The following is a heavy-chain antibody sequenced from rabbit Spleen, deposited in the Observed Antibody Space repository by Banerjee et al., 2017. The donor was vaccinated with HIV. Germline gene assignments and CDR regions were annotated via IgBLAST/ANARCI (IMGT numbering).Heavy chain of an antibody. D-gene: IGHD8-1*01. Sequence: QSLEESGGDLVKPGASLTLTCTASGFDFSNYNFMCWVRQAPGKGLEWIACIDSGSRDFTYYASWAKGRFTISKTSSTTVTLQMTSLTVADTATYFCARDTGSSFSTYGMDLWGPGTLVTVS. CDR3: ARDTGSSFSTYGMDL. V-gene: IGHV1S40*01. CDR2: IDSGSRDFT. J-gene: IGHJ6*01. CDR1: GFDFSNYNF.